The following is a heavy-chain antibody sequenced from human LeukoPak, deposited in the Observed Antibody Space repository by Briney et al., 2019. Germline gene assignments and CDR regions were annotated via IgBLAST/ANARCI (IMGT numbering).Heavy chain of an antibody. J-gene: IGHJ5*02. V-gene: IGHV3-23*01. CDR3: AKALRGRYYYDSSEFDP. CDR2: ITNSGGST. CDR1: GFTFSSYA. D-gene: IGHD3-22*01. Sequence: PGGSLRLSCAASGFTFSSYAMTWVRQAPGKGLEWVSGITNSGGSTYYADSVKGRFTISRDNSKNTLYLQMNSLGAEDTAVYYCAKALRGRYYYDSSEFDPWGQGTLVTVSS.